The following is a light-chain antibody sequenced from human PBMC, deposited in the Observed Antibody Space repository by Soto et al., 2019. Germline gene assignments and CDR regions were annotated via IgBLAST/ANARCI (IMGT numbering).Light chain of an antibody. V-gene: IGKV3-15*01. CDR3: QQYHNWPPRRT. Sequence: EIVMTQSPATRSVSPWERATRSCRASQSVSSNFAWSQQQPGPAPRPLIHGASTRATGIPARFSGSGSGTEFTLTISSLQSQAFAVYYCQQYHNWPPRRTFGQGTKVDIK. CDR2: GAS. CDR1: QSVSSN. J-gene: IGKJ1*01.